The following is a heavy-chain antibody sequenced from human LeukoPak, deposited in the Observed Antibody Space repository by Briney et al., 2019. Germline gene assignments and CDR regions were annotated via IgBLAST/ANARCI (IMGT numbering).Heavy chain of an antibody. CDR2: INHSGST. CDR1: VGSFNGYY. J-gene: IGHJ4*02. Sequence: SETLSLTCAVYVGSFNGYYWSWIRQPPGKGLEWIGEINHSGSTNYNPSLKSRVTISVDTSKNQFSLKLSSVTAADTAVYYCARLPTVIQYYFDYWGQGTLVTVSS. V-gene: IGHV4-34*01. D-gene: IGHD4-17*01. CDR3: ARLPTVIQYYFDY.